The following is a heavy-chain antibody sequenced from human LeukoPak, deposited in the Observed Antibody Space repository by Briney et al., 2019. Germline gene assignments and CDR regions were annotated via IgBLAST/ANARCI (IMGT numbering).Heavy chain of an antibody. CDR1: GGTFSSYA. D-gene: IGHD4-17*01. Sequence: SVKVSCKASGGTFSSYAISWVRQAPGQGLEWMGGIIPIFGTANYAQKFQGRVTITTDESTSTAYMELSSLRSEDTAVYDCARNLLRSNTYYYYYYMDVWGKGTTVTVSS. CDR3: ARNLLRSNTYYYYYYMDV. V-gene: IGHV1-69*05. CDR2: IIPIFGTA. J-gene: IGHJ6*03.